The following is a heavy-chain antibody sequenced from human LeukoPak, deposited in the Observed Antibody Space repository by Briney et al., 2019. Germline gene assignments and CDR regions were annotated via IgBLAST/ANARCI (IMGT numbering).Heavy chain of an antibody. CDR3: ARPHYYDSSGYPY. D-gene: IGHD3-22*01. Sequence: SETLSLTCAVYGGSFSGYYWSWIRQPPGKGLEWIGEINHSGSTNYNPSFKSRVTISVDTSKNQFSLKLSSVTAADTAVYYCARPHYYDSSGYPYWGQGTLVTVSS. CDR2: INHSGST. V-gene: IGHV4-34*01. J-gene: IGHJ4*02. CDR1: GGSFSGYY.